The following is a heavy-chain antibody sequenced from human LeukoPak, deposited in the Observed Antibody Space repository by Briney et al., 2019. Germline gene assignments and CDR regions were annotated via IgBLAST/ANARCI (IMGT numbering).Heavy chain of an antibody. D-gene: IGHD3-22*01. CDR1: GGSISSYY. Sequence: KPSETLSLTCTVSGGSISSYYWSWIRQPPGKGLEWIGYIYYSGSTNYNPSLKSRVTISVDTSKNQFSLKLSSVTAADTAVYYCARGQTPYDSSGSYYAAVWGQGTPVTVST. CDR3: ARGQTPYDSSGSYYAAV. CDR2: IYYSGST. V-gene: IGHV4-59*01. J-gene: IGHJ4*02.